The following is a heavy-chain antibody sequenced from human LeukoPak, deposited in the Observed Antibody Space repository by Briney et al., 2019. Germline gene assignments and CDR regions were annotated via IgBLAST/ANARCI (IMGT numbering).Heavy chain of an antibody. Sequence: GGSLRLSCAASGFTFSNNYMSWVRQAPGKGLEWVSIIYGGGSTYYADSVKDRFTISRDNSKNTIYLQMNSLRAEDTAVYYCARENYYDSSGFYYLGSSYWGQGTLVTVSS. D-gene: IGHD3-22*01. CDR3: ARENYYDSSGFYYLGSSY. CDR2: IYGGGST. J-gene: IGHJ4*02. CDR1: GFTFSNNY. V-gene: IGHV3-66*01.